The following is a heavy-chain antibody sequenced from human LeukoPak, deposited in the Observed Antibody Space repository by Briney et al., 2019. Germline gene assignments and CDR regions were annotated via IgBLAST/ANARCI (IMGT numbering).Heavy chain of an antibody. CDR2: ISPYNGNT. CDR3: ARDPGAAAGAKTEPEYCQQ. Sequence: GASVKVSCKAPGYTFTSYGISWVRQAPGQGLEWMGWISPYNGNTNYAQNLQGRVTMTRDTSTSTAYMELRSLRSDDTAVYYCARDPGAAAGAKTEPEYCQQWGQGTLVTVSS. J-gene: IGHJ1*01. D-gene: IGHD6-13*01. V-gene: IGHV1-18*01. CDR1: GYTFTSYG.